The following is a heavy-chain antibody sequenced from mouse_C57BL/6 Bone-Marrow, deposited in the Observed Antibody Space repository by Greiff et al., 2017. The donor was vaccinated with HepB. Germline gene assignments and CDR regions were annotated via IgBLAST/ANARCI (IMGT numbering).Heavy chain of an antibody. CDR3: AREGNRAWVAY. CDR2: ISDGGSYT. CDR1: GFTFSSYA. V-gene: IGHV5-4*01. D-gene: IGHD2-1*01. J-gene: IGHJ3*01. Sequence: EVMLVESGGGLVKPGESLKLSCAASGFTFSSYAMSWVRQTPEQRLEWVATISDGGSYTYYPDNVKGRFTIARDNAKNNLYLQMSHLKSEDTALYYCAREGNRAWVAYWGQGTLDTVAA.